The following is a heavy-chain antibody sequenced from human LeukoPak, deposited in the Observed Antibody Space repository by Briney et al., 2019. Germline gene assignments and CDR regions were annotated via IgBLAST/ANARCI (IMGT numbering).Heavy chain of an antibody. CDR2: IYSGGST. V-gene: IGHV3-66*01. D-gene: IGHD1-26*01. J-gene: IGHJ4*02. CDR1: GFTVSSNY. CDR3: ARGGELLRPADY. Sequence: GGSLRLSCAASGFTVSSNYMSWVRQAPGKGLEWVSVIYSGGSTNYADSVKGRFTSSRDNSKNTLFLQMNNLRAEDTAVYYCARGGELLRPADYWGQGTLVTVSS.